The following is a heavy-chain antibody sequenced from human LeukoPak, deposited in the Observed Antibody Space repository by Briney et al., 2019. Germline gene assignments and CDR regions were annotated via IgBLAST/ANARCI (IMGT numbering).Heavy chain of an antibody. CDR3: ARTTILDY. Sequence: GGSLRLSCAASGFIVSSNYMTWVRQAPGKGLEWVATIKQDGSDKHYVDSVKGRFIISRDNAKNSLYLQMNSLRAEDTAVYYCARTTILDYWGQGTLVTVSS. D-gene: IGHD4-17*01. V-gene: IGHV3-7*01. J-gene: IGHJ4*02. CDR1: GFIVSSNY. CDR2: IKQDGSDK.